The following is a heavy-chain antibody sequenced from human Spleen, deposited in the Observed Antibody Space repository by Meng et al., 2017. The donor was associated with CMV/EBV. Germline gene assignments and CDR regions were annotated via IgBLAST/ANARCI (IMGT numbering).Heavy chain of an antibody. CDR2: ITTSGTIL. D-gene: IGHD1-26*01. CDR3: AKSWDGMDV. CDR1: GFTFSDYY. Sequence: GGSLRLSCAASGFTFSDYYMSWIRQAPGKGLEWVSYITTSGTILYYADSVKGRFTVSRDNAKNSLYLQMNSLRAEDTAIYYCAKSWDGMDVWGQGTTVTVSS. V-gene: IGHV3-11*04. J-gene: IGHJ6*02.